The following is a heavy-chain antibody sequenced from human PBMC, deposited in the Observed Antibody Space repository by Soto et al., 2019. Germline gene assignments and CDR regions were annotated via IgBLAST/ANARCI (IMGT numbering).Heavy chain of an antibody. V-gene: IGHV3-33*01. D-gene: IGHD1-7*01. CDR1: GFTFSSYG. CDR2: IWYDGSNK. J-gene: IGHJ4*02. Sequence: QVQLVESGGGVVQPGRSLRLSCAASGFTFSSYGMHWVRQAPGKGLEWVAGIWYDGSNKYYADSVKGRFTISRDNSKNTLYLQMNSLRAEDTAVYYCARDRAELLMDWGQGTLVTVSS. CDR3: ARDRAELLMD.